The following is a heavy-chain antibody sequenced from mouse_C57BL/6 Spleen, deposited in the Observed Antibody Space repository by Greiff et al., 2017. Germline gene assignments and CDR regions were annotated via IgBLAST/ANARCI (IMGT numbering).Heavy chain of an antibody. J-gene: IGHJ4*01. Sequence: VMLVESGPGLVAPSQSLSITCTVSGFSLTSYGVDWVRPPPGKGLEWLGVIWGGGSTNYNSALMSRLSISKDKSKSQVFLKMNSLQTHDTAMYYCSKSYGSSYAPLAMDYWGQGTSVTVSS. CDR3: SKSYGSSYAPLAMDY. CDR2: IWGGGST. CDR1: GFSLTSYG. V-gene: IGHV2-9*01. D-gene: IGHD1-1*01.